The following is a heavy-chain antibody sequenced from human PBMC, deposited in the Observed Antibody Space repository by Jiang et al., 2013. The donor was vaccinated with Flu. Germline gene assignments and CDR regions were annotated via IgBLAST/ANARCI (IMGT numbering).Heavy chain of an antibody. J-gene: IGHJ4*02. CDR3: ARDVAAAGTAVDY. D-gene: IGHD6-13*01. Sequence: RLSCAASGFTFSSYAMHWVRQAPGKGLEWVAVISYDGSNKYYADSVKGRFTISRDNSKNTLYLQMNSLRAEDTAVYYCARDVAAAGTAVDYWGQGTLVTVSS. CDR1: GFTFSSYA. CDR2: ISYDGSNK. V-gene: IGHV3-30-3*01.